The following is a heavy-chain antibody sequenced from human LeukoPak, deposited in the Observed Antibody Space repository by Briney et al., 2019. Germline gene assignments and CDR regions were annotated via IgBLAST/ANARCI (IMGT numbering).Heavy chain of an antibody. Sequence: GGSLRLSCAASGFTFSSYGMHWVRQAPGKGLEWVAVISYDGSNKYYADSVKGRFTISRDNSKNTLYLQMNSLRAEDTAVYYCSKVGIVATKLPDYFDYWGQGTLVTVSS. CDR1: GFTFSSYG. CDR3: SKVGIVATKLPDYFDY. D-gene: IGHD5-12*01. CDR2: ISYDGSNK. J-gene: IGHJ4*02. V-gene: IGHV3-30*18.